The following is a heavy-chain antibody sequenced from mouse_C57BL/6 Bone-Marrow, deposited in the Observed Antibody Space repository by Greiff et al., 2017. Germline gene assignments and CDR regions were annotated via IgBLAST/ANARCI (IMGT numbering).Heavy chain of an antibody. CDR2: IDPSDSYT. V-gene: IGHV1-69*01. Sequence: VQLQQPGAELVMPGASVKLSCKASGYTFTSYWMHWVKQRPGQGLEWIGEIDPSDSYTNYTQKFKGKSTLTVDKSTSTAYMQLNSLTSEDSAIYYCARRGIYYYGSSYERSDYWGQGTTLTVSS. J-gene: IGHJ2*01. D-gene: IGHD1-1*01. CDR3: ARRGIYYYGSSYERSDY. CDR1: GYTFTSYW.